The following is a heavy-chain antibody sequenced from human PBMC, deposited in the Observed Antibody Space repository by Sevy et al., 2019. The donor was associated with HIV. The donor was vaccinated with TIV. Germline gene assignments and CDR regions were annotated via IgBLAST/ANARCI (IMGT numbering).Heavy chain of an antibody. Sequence: GGSLRLSCAASGFTFSSYAMSWVRQAPGKGLEWVSAISGSGGSTYYADSVKGRFTISRDNSKNTLYVKMNSLRVEDTAVYYCAKAEGPYYYDSSGYVDAFDIWGQGTMVTVSS. V-gene: IGHV3-23*01. D-gene: IGHD3-22*01. CDR1: GFTFSSYA. J-gene: IGHJ3*02. CDR2: ISGSGGST. CDR3: AKAEGPYYYDSSGYVDAFDI.